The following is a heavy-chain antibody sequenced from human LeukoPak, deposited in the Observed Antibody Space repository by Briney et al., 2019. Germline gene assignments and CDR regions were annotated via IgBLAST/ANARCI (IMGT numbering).Heavy chain of an antibody. D-gene: IGHD3-3*01. CDR3: ARLTNFGGGWFDP. CDR2: IYTSGST. CDR1: GGSISSYY. Sequence: PSETLSLTCTVSGGSISSYYWGWIRQPAGKGLEWIGRIYTSGSTNYNPSLKSRVTMSIDTSKNQFSLKLSSVIAADTAMYYCARLTNFGGGWFDPWGQGTLVTVSS. V-gene: IGHV4-4*07. J-gene: IGHJ5*02.